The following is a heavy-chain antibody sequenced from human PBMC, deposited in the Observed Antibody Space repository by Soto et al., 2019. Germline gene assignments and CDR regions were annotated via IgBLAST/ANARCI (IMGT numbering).Heavy chain of an antibody. Sequence: GGSLRLSCAASGFTFSSYGMHWVRQAPGKGLEWVAVISYDGSNKYYADSVKGRFTISRDNSKNTLYLQMNSLRAEDTAVYYCAKDSFWDSGYLDYWGQGTLVTVSS. CDR1: GFTFSSYG. CDR3: AKDSFWDSGYLDY. D-gene: IGHD1-26*01. V-gene: IGHV3-30*18. CDR2: ISYDGSNK. J-gene: IGHJ4*02.